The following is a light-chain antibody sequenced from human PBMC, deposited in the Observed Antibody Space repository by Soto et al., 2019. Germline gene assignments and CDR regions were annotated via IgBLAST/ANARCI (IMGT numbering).Light chain of an antibody. CDR2: EVI. J-gene: IGLJ3*02. V-gene: IGLV2-14*01. Sequence: QSALTQPASVSGSPGQSITISCTGTSSDIGSYNYVSWYQQHPGQAPKLIIYEVINRPSGVSSRFSGSKSGNTASLTISGLQAEDEADYYCSSYTTISTLVFGGGTQLTVL. CDR3: SSYTTISTLV. CDR1: SSDIGSYNY.